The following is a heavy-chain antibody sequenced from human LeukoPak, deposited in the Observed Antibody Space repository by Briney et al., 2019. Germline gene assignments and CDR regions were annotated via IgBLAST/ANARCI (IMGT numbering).Heavy chain of an antibody. V-gene: IGHV3-23*01. J-gene: IGHJ4*02. Sequence: GGSLRLSCAASGFTFSSYAMSWVRQAPGKGLEWVSTIRSSGGSTHYADSVKGRFTISRDNSKNTLYLQMNSLRAEDSAVYYCARDYSSSWLRFFDYWGQGTLVTVSS. CDR2: IRSSGGST. D-gene: IGHD6-6*01. CDR3: ARDYSSSWLRFFDY. CDR1: GFTFSSYA.